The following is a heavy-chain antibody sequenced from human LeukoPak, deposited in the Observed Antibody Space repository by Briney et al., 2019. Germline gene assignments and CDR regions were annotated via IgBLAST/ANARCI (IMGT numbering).Heavy chain of an antibody. J-gene: IGHJ4*02. D-gene: IGHD5-12*01. CDR2: INPSGGST. Sequence: ASVKVSCKASAYTFTSYYMHWVRQAPGQGLEWMGIINPSGGSTSYAQKFQGRVTMTRDTSTSTVYMELSSLRSEDTAVYYCARDRYSGYGLDYWGQGTLVTVSS. CDR1: AYTFTSYY. V-gene: IGHV1-46*01. CDR3: ARDRYSGYGLDY.